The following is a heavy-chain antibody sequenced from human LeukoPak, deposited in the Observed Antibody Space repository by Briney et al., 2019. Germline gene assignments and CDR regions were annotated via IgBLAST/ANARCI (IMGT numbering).Heavy chain of an antibody. CDR2: ICTSGST. J-gene: IGHJ3*02. CDR1: GGSFSGYY. V-gene: IGHV4-4*07. D-gene: IGHD2-2*02. Sequence: SETLSLTCAVYGGSFSGYYWSWIRQPAGKGLEWIGRICTSGSTNYNPSLKSRVTMSVDTSKNQFSLKLSSVTAADTAVYYCARDHCSSTSCYTAFDIWGQGTMVTVSS. CDR3: ARDHCSSTSCYTAFDI.